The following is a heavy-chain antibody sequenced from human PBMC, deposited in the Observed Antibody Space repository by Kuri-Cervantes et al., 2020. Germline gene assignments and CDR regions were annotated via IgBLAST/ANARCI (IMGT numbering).Heavy chain of an antibody. CDR1: GYTFTSYD. J-gene: IGHJ2*01. CDR2: ISAYNGNT. CDR3: ARDPKAPPNYGDYINDNWYFDL. V-gene: IGHV1-18*01. Sequence: ASVKVSCKASGYTFTSYDISWVRQAPGQGLEWMGWISAYNGNTNYAQKLQGRVTMTTDTSTSTAYMELRSLRSDDTAVYYCARDPKAPPNYGDYINDNWYFDLWGRGTLVTVSS. D-gene: IGHD4-17*01.